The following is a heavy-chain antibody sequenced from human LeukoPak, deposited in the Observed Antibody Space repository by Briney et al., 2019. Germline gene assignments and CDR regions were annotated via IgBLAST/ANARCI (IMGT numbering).Heavy chain of an antibody. J-gene: IGHJ6*03. CDR3: ARDPRTTPGHYYYYMDV. CDR1: GGSISSGSYY. V-gene: IGHV4-61*02. CDR2: IYTSGST. D-gene: IGHD1-1*01. Sequence: SETLSLTCTVSGGSISSGSYYWSWIRQPAGKGLEWIGRIYTSGSTNYNPSLKSRVTISVDTSKNQFSLKLSSVTAADTAVYYCARDPRTTPGHYYYYMDVWGKGTTVTVSS.